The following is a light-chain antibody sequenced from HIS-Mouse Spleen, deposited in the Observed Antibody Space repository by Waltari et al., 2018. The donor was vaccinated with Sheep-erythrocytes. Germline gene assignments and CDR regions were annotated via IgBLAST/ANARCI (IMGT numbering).Light chain of an antibody. CDR1: SSDVGGYNY. J-gene: IGLJ1*01. CDR3: CSYAGSYTYV. CDR2: DVS. Sequence: QSALTQPRSVSGSPGQSVTISCTGTSSDVGGYNYVSWYQQHPAKAPKLMSYDVSKRPSGVPGRFSGSKSGNTASLTISALQAEDEADYYCCSYAGSYTYVFGTGTKVTVL. V-gene: IGLV2-11*01.